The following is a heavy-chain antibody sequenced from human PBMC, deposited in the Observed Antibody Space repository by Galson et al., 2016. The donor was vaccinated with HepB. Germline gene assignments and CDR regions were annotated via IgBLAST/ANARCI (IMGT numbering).Heavy chain of an antibody. CDR1: GFIFSSYA. V-gene: IGHV3-23*01. Sequence: SLRLSCAASGFIFSSYAMSWVRQAPGKGLEWVSAIRGGGLSTFYADSVEGRFTISRDNSKQMLYLQMNSLRIDDTAVYYCAKGTYCSGSSCYSVAEYFQYWGQVTFVTVSS. J-gene: IGHJ1*01. D-gene: IGHD2-15*01. CDR2: IRGGGLST. CDR3: AKGTYCSGSSCYSVAEYFQY.